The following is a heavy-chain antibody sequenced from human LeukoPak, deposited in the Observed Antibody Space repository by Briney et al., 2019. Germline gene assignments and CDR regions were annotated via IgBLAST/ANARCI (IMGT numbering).Heavy chain of an antibody. CDR1: GGSFSGYY. J-gene: IGHJ4*02. V-gene: IGHV4-34*01. D-gene: IGHD2-8*01. CDR3: ARVTSRLGVCDY. CDR2: INHSGST. Sequence: SETLSLTCAVYGGSFSGYYWSWIRQPPGKGLEGIGEINHSGSTNYNPSLKSRVTISVDTSKNQFSLKLSSVTAADTAVYYCARVTSRLGVCDYWGQGTLVTVSS.